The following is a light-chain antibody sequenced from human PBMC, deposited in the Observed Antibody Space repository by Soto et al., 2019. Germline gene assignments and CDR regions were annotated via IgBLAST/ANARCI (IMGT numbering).Light chain of an antibody. J-gene: IGLJ1*01. CDR3: AAWDDSLNGPNYV. CDR2: SNN. CDR1: SSNIGSNT. Sequence: QSVLTQPTSASGTPGQRVTISCSGSSSNIGSNTVNWYQQLPGTAPKLLIYSNNQRPSGVSDRFSGSKSGTSASLAISGLQSEDEADYYCAAWDDSLNGPNYVFGTGTKLTVL. V-gene: IGLV1-44*01.